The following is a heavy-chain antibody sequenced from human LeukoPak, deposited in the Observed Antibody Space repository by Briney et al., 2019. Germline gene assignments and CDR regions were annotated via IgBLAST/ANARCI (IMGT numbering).Heavy chain of an antibody. D-gene: IGHD4-17*01. CDR2: IIDGANGM. CDR3: ARAPGEGWFDP. V-gene: IGHV3-48*03. CDR1: GFSFSIYE. J-gene: IGHJ5*02. Sequence: GGSLRLSCAASGFSFSIYEMSWVRQAPGKGLEWVSTIIDGANGMYYADSVKGRFTISRDDAKNSLYLQMNSLRAEDTALYYCARAPGEGWFDPWGQGTLVTVSS.